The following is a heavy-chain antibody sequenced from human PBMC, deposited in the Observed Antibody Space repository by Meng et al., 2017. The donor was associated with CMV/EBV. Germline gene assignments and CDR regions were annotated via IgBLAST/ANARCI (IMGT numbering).Heavy chain of an antibody. CDR3: ARDIITIFGVVKGGMDV. V-gene: IGHV1-69*04. J-gene: IGHJ6*02. CDR1: GGTFSSYT. D-gene: IGHD3-3*01. CDR2: IIPILGIA. Sequence: SVKVSCKASGGTFSSYTISWVRQAPGQGLEWMGRIIPILGIANYAQKFQGRVTITADKTTSTAYMELSSLRSEDTAVYYCARDIITIFGVVKGGMDVWGQGTTVTSP.